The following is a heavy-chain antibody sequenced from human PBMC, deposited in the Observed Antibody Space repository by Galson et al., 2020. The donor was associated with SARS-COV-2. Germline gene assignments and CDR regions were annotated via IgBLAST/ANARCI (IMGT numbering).Heavy chain of an antibody. Sequence: SETLSLTCTVSGGSISSGGYYWSWIRQHPGKGLEWIGYIYYSGSTYYNPSLKSRVTISVDTSKNQFSLKLSSVTAADTAVYYCASASYYYGSGSYYNVGGMDVWGQGTTVTVSS. D-gene: IGHD3-10*01. CDR1: GGSISSGGYY. CDR3: ASASYYYGSGSYYNVGGMDV. CDR2: IYYSGST. J-gene: IGHJ6*02. V-gene: IGHV4-31*03.